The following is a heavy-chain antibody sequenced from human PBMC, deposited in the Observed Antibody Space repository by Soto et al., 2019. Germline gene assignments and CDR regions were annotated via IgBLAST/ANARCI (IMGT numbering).Heavy chain of an antibody. CDR1: GGSISSDHYH. CDR2: IHYSGSV. Sequence: QVQLQESGPGLVRPSQTLSLTCTVSGGSISSDHYHWTWIRQTPGKGLEWIGYIHYSGSVYYNPSLPCRVTMSVATSKNLFSLKLSSVTAADTAVYFCVREDDGGDRDYYGLDVWGQGTTVTVSS. V-gene: IGHV4-30-4*01. J-gene: IGHJ6*02. D-gene: IGHD4-17*01. CDR3: VREDDGGDRDYYGLDV.